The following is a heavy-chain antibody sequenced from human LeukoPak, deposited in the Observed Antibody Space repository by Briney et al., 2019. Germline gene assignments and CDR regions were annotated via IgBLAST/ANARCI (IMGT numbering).Heavy chain of an antibody. CDR1: GGSIRSGGYY. Sequence: PSQTLSLTCTVSGGSIRSGGYYWSWIRQPPGKGLEWIGYIYYSGSTYYNPSLKSRVTISVDTSKNQFSLKLSSVTAADTAVYYCARDWETNLYGMDVWGQGTTVTVSS. V-gene: IGHV4-30-4*08. D-gene: IGHD1-14*01. J-gene: IGHJ6*02. CDR3: ARDWETNLYGMDV. CDR2: IYYSGST.